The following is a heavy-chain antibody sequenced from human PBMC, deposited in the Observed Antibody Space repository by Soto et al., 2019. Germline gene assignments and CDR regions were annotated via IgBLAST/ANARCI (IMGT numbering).Heavy chain of an antibody. CDR2: IIPIFGTA. Sequence: QVQLVQSGAEVKKPGSSVKVSCKASGGTFSSYAISGVRQAPGQGLEWMGGIIPIFGTANYAQKFQGRVTITADESTRTAYMELSSLRSEDTAVYYCARLLKDCRSTSCYYFDYWGQGTLVTVSS. D-gene: IGHD2-2*01. CDR1: GGTFSSYA. J-gene: IGHJ4*02. V-gene: IGHV1-69*01. CDR3: ARLLKDCRSTSCYYFDY.